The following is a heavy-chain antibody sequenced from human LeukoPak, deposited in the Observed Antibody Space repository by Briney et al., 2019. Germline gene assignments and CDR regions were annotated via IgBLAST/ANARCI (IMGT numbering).Heavy chain of an antibody. Sequence: SETLSLTCTVPGGSISSYYWSWIRQPPGKGLEWIGYTYTSGSTHYNPSLKSRVTISVDTSKNQFSLKLSSVTAADTAVYYCARQGYYYDSSGYYPFDYWGQGTLVTVSS. J-gene: IGHJ4*02. V-gene: IGHV4-4*09. CDR3: ARQGYYYDSSGYYPFDY. CDR1: GGSISSYY. D-gene: IGHD3-22*01. CDR2: TYTSGST.